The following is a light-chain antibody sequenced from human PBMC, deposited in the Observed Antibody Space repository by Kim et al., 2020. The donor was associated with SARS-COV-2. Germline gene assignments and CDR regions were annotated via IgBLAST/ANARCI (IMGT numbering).Light chain of an antibody. V-gene: IGKV3-11*01. CDR2: DAS. J-gene: IGKJ5*01. CDR3: QQYSSWPRPIT. CDR1: QSVSSY. Sequence: ETVLTQSPGTLSLSPGERATLSCRASQSVSSYLAWYQRKPGQAPRLLIYDASKRATVVPTRFSGSGSGTVFTLTISSLEPEDFAVYYCQQYSSWPRPITFGQGTRLEIK.